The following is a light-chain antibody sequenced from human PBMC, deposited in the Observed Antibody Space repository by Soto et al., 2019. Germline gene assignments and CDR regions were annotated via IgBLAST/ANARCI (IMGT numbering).Light chain of an antibody. V-gene: IGLV2-14*01. CDR1: SSDVGGYDY. J-gene: IGLJ1*01. CDR3: SSYTSGSTLV. CDR2: EVT. Sequence: QSALTQPASVSGSPGQSIAISCTGTSSDVGGYDYVSWYQQHPDKAPKLMIYEVTKRPSGVSNRFSGSKSGNTASLTISGLQPEDEADYYCSSYTSGSTLVFGSGTKVTVL.